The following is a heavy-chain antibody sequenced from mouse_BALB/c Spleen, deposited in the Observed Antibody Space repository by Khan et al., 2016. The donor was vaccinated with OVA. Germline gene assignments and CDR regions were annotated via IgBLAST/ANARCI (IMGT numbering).Heavy chain of an antibody. CDR2: ISYSGNT. CDR1: GYSITSEYA. CDR3: ARKDYYDYDPFPY. Sequence: EVKLLESGPGLVKPSQSLSLTCTVTGYSITSEYAWNWIRQFPGNKLEWMGYISYSGNTRYNPSLKSRISITRDTSKNQFFLQLNSVTTEDTATSYCARKDYYDYDPFPYWGQGTLVTVSA. V-gene: IGHV3-2*02. J-gene: IGHJ3*01. D-gene: IGHD2-4*01.